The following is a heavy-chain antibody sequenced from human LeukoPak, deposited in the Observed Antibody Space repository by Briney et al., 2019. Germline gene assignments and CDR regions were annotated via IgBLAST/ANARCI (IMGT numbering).Heavy chain of an antibody. CDR2: INSDGSGT. J-gene: IGHJ4*02. CDR1: GFTFSSYW. Sequence: GGSLRLSCAASGFTFSSYWMHWVRQAPGKGQVWVSRINSDGSGTTYADSVKGRFTISRDNAKNTLYLQVNSLRAEDTAVYYCARTRSYYFDYWGQGTLVTVSS. CDR3: ARTRSYYFDY. V-gene: IGHV3-74*03.